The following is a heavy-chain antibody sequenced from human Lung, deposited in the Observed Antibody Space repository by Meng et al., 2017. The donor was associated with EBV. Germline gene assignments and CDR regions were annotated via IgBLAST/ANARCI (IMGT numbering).Heavy chain of an antibody. CDR1: GGSISSGGYY. V-gene: IGHV4-31*01. CDR3: ARVVAGRYNWFDP. Sequence: QVQRQESGPGLVKPSQTRSLTCTVSGGSISSGGYYWSWIRQHPGKGLEWIGYIYYSGSTYYNPSLKSLVTISVDTSKNQFSLKLSSVTAADTAVYYCARVVAGRYNWFDPWGQGTLVTVSS. D-gene: IGHD6-6*01. CDR2: IYYSGST. J-gene: IGHJ5*02.